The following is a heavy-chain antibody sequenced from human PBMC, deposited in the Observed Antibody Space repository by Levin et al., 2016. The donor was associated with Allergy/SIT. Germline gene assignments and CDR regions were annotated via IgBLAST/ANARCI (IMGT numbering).Heavy chain of an antibody. V-gene: IGHV3-33*01. Sequence: LSLTCAASGFTFSSYGMHWVRQAPGKGLEWVAVIWYDGSNKYYADSVKGRFTISRDNSKNTLYLQMNSLRAEDTAVYYCARVYEQWLGRRASFDYWGQGTLVTVSS. CDR3: ARVYEQWLGRRASFDY. D-gene: IGHD6-19*01. CDR1: GFTFSSYG. J-gene: IGHJ4*02. CDR2: IWYDGSNK.